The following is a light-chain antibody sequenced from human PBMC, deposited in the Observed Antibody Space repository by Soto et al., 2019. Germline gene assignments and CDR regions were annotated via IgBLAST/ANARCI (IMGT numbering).Light chain of an antibody. CDR2: DAS. V-gene: IGKV1-5*01. CDR3: QQYNSYSPST. Sequence: DIQMTQSPSSVSASVGDRVTITCRASQSISSWLAWYQQKPGKAPKLLIYDASRLESGVPSRFSGSGSGTEFTLTISSLQPDDFATYYYQQYNSYSPSTFGQGTKVDIK. CDR1: QSISSW. J-gene: IGKJ1*01.